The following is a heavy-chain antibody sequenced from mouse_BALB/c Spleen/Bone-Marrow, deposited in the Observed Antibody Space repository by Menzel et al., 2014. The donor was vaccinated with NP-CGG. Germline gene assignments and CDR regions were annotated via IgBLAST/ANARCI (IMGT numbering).Heavy chain of an antibody. Sequence: VQIQQSGSELLTPGASVKMSCKASGYTFTNYYMKWVKQKPGQSLEWIGDINPNNGDTFYNQKFKAKATLTVDKSSSTAYLQVNSLTSEDSAVYYGEYGILMIRYWGQCTLFPVSA. CDR3: EYGILMIRY. J-gene: IGHJ3*01. D-gene: IGHD2-1*01. CDR1: GYTFTNYY. V-gene: IGHV1-34*02. CDR2: INPNNGDT.